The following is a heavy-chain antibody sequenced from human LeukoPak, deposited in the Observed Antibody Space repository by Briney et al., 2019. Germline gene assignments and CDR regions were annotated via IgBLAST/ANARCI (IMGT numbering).Heavy chain of an antibody. V-gene: IGHV3-33*01. CDR1: GFTFSSYG. CDR2: IWYDGSNK. Sequence: GGSLRLSCAASGFTFSSYGMHWVRQAPGKGLEWLALIWYDGSNKYYADSVKGRLTISRDNSKNTLYLQMNSLRAEDTAVYYCAREGPRGNSQFDYWGQGTLVTVSS. J-gene: IGHJ4*02. D-gene: IGHD2/OR15-2a*01. CDR3: AREGPRGNSQFDY.